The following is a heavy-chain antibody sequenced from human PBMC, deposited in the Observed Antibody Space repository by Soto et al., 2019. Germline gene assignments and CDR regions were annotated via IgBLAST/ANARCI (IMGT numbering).Heavy chain of an antibody. Sequence: QVQLVQSGAEVKKPGSSVKVSCKASGGTFSSYTISWVRQAPGQGLEWMGRIIPILGIANYAQKFQGRVTSTADXXTSTAYMELSSLRSEDTAVYYCARRGYSGYDSFDYWGQGTLVTVSS. CDR1: GGTFSSYT. CDR3: ARRGYSGYDSFDY. CDR2: IIPILGIA. D-gene: IGHD5-12*01. J-gene: IGHJ4*02. V-gene: IGHV1-69*02.